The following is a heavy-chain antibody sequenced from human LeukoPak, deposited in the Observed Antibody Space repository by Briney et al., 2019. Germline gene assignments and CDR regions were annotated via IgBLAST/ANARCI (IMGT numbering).Heavy chain of an antibody. D-gene: IGHD2-15*01. CDR3: ARVPVYCSGGSCYFDY. V-gene: IGHV4-39*07. J-gene: IGHJ4*02. CDR2: IYYSGST. Sequence: PSETLSLTCTVSGGSISSSSYYWGWIRQPPGKGLEWIGSIYYSGSTYYNPSLKSRVTISVDTSKNQFSLKLSSVTATDTAVYYCARVPVYCSGGSCYFDYWGQGTLVTVSS. CDR1: GGSISSSSYY.